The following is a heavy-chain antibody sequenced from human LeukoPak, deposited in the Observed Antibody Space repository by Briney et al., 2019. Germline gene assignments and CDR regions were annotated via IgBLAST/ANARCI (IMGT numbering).Heavy chain of an antibody. CDR2: ISSSGSTI. CDR3: ARAFDYYDSSGFDAFDI. Sequence: PGGSLRLCCAASGFTFSDYYMSWIRQAPGKGLEWVSYISSSGSTIYYADSVKGRFTISRDNAKNSLYLQMNSLRAEDTAVYYCARAFDYYDSSGFDAFDIWGQGTMVTVSS. J-gene: IGHJ3*02. CDR1: GFTFSDYY. D-gene: IGHD3-22*01. V-gene: IGHV3-11*04.